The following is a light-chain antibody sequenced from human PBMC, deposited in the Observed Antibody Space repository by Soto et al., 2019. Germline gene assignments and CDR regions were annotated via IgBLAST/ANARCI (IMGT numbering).Light chain of an antibody. CDR1: QSVINY. V-gene: IGKV3-11*01. CDR2: DAY. Sequence: IVLTQSPATLSLSPGERATLSCRASQSVINYLAWYQQKPGQAPRLLIYDAYNRATGIPARFTGSGSGTDLTLTISSLEPEDFAVYYCQQRSSWPLTFGGGTKVEIK. J-gene: IGKJ4*01. CDR3: QQRSSWPLT.